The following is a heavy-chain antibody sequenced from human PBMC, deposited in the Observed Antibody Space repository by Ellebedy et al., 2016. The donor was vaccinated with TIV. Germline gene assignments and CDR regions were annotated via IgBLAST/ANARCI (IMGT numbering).Heavy chain of an antibody. CDR1: GGSISSGDYY. D-gene: IGHD4-17*01. J-gene: IGHJ5*02. V-gene: IGHV4-30-4*01. Sequence: MPSETLSLTCTVSGGSISSGDYYWSWIRQPPGKGLEWIGYIYYSGSTYYNPSLKSRVTISVDTSKNQFSLKLSSVTAADTAVYYCARVLWGGDYGDYAGWFDPWGQGTLVTVSS. CDR2: IYYSGST. CDR3: ARVLWGGDYGDYAGWFDP.